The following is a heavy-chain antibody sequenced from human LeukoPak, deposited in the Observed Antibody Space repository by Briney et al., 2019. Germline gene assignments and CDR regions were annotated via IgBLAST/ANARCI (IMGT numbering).Heavy chain of an antibody. Sequence: GESLEISCKGSGYSLTTHWIGWVRQMPGKGLEWMGIISPGDSDTRYSPSFQGQVTISVDKSISTAYVQWSSLQASDTAMYFCARQGGSYQPFDYWGQGTLVTVSS. V-gene: IGHV5-51*01. CDR1: GYSLTTHW. CDR3: ARQGGSYQPFDY. CDR2: ISPGDSDT. D-gene: IGHD1-26*01. J-gene: IGHJ4*02.